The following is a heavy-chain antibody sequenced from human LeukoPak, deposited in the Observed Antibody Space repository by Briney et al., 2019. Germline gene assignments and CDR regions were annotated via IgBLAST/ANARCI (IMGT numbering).Heavy chain of an antibody. CDR3: AKDEDIWDYYDSSGLNWFDP. D-gene: IGHD3-22*01. CDR2: ISGSGGST. Sequence: PGGSLRLSCAASGFTFSSYAMSWVRQAPGKGLEWVSAISGSGGSTYYADSVKGRFTISRDNSKNTLYLQMNSLRAEDTAVYYCAKDEDIWDYYDSSGLNWFDPWGQGTLVTVSS. J-gene: IGHJ5*02. CDR1: GFTFSSYA. V-gene: IGHV3-23*01.